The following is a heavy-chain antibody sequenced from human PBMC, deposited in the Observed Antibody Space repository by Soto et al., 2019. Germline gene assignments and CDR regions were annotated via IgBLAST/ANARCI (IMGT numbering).Heavy chain of an antibody. CDR1: GYTFSNYA. Sequence: QVQLVQSGAEVKKPGASVKVSCKASGYTFSNYAIHLVRQAPGQTLEWMGRINTANGNTKYAQNFQGRVSITRDTSASTAYMELSSLRSEDTAVYYCARVFYYDGSGYQGDYWGQGTLVTVSS. J-gene: IGHJ4*02. D-gene: IGHD3-22*01. CDR2: INTANGNT. CDR3: ARVFYYDGSGYQGDY. V-gene: IGHV1-3*04.